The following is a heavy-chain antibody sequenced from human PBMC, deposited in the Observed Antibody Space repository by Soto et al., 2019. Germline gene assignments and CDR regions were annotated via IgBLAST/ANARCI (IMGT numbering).Heavy chain of an antibody. V-gene: IGHV3-30*18. Sequence: QVQLVESGGGVVQPGTSLRLSCAASGFTFSSYGIHWVRQAPGKGLEWVAALSFDGNKKNYVECVTGRFTIPRDNSKNTAFAHMNSLRAEDTGVDFFAKDTYYHDGGGYYVLDSWGQGTLVTVSS. CDR3: AKDTYYHDGGGYYVLDS. J-gene: IGHJ4*02. CDR1: GFTFSSYG. D-gene: IGHD3-22*01. CDR2: LSFDGNKK.